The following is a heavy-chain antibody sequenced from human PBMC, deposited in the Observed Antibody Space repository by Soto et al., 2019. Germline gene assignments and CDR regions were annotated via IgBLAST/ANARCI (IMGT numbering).Heavy chain of an antibody. CDR2: INPNSGGT. CDR1: GYTFTGYY. J-gene: IGHJ3*02. V-gene: IGHV1-2*04. D-gene: IGHD2-15*01. Sequence: QVQLVQSGAEVKKPGASVKVSCKASGYTFTGYYMHWVRQAPGQGLEGMGWINPNSGGTNYAQKFQGWVTMTRDTSISPAYMELSRLRSDDTAVYYCARGVVVVAATQGEDAFDIWGQGTMVTVSS. CDR3: ARGVVVVAATQGEDAFDI.